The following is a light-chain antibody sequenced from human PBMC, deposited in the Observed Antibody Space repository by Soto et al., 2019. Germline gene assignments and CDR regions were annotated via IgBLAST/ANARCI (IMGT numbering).Light chain of an antibody. V-gene: IGKV1-5*03. CDR1: QGMSSW. CDR3: QQYNSYWT. Sequence: DIQMTQSPSTLSASVGDRVTITWRASQGMSSWLAWYQQKPGKAPKLLIYKASSLESGVPSRFSGSGSGTEFTLTISSLQPDDFATYYCQQYNSYWTFGQGTKVDIK. CDR2: KAS. J-gene: IGKJ1*01.